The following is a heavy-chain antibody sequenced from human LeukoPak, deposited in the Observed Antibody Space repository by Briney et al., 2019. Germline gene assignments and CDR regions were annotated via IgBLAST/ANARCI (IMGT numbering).Heavy chain of an antibody. Sequence: ASVKVSCKASGYTFTSYYMHWVRQAPGQGLEWMGIINPSSGSTNYARKFQGRVTVTRDTSTSTVYMDLSSLRSEDTAAYYCARGGCDGGSCLDYYWGQGTRDTVSS. CDR3: ARGGCDGGSCLDYY. CDR2: INPSSGST. CDR1: GYTFTSYY. J-gene: IGHJ4*02. V-gene: IGHV1-46*01. D-gene: IGHD2-15*01.